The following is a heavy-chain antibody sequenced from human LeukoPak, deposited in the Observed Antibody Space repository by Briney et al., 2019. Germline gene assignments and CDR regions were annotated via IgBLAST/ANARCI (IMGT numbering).Heavy chain of an antibody. V-gene: IGHV3-48*01. Sequence: GGSLRLSCVGSGFSFSSYTMDWVRQAPGKGLEWIAHITSGSSSIYYADSVKGRFIVSRDNAKNSLYLQMNSLRAEDTAVYYCASIPFGVVINDAFDIWGQGTMVTVSS. CDR2: ITSGSSSI. D-gene: IGHD3-3*01. J-gene: IGHJ3*02. CDR3: ASIPFGVVINDAFDI. CDR1: GFSFSSYT.